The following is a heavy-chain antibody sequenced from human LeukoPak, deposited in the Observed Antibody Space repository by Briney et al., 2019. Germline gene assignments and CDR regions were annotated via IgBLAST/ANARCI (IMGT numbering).Heavy chain of an antibody. J-gene: IGHJ4*02. Sequence: GGSLRLSCAASGFTFSSYGMHWVRQAPGKGLEWVSYISSGSGTIDYADSVKGRFTISRDNAQNSLYLQMNSLRVEDTAVYYCARGGWEFDDWGQGTLVTVSS. CDR1: GFTFSSYG. D-gene: IGHD1-26*01. CDR3: ARGGWEFDD. CDR2: ISSGSGTI. V-gene: IGHV3-48*04.